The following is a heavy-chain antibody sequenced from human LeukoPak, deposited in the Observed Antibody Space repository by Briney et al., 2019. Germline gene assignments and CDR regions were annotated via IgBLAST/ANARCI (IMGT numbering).Heavy chain of an antibody. Sequence: ASVKVSCTASGYTFTSYDINWVRQATGQGLEWMGWMNPNSGNTGYAQKFQGRVTMTRNTSISTAYMELSSLRSEDTAVYYCARSGYSSGWLYYYYGMDVWGQGTTVTVSS. V-gene: IGHV1-8*01. CDR1: GYTFTSYD. CDR2: MNPNSGNT. D-gene: IGHD6-19*01. CDR3: ARSGYSSGWLYYYYGMDV. J-gene: IGHJ6*02.